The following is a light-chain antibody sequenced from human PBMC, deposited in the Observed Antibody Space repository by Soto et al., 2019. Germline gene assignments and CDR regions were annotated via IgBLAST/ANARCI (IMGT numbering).Light chain of an antibody. Sequence: DIQVTQSPHTLSASVGDRVTITCLASQTISTWMAWYQQKPGKAPKLLVYDASTLQSGVASRFSGSGSGTEFTLIISGLQPDDSATYYCQQYTNTNNPWMFGQGTKVDIK. V-gene: IGKV1-5*01. CDR2: DAS. CDR3: QQYTNTNNPWM. J-gene: IGKJ1*01. CDR1: QTISTW.